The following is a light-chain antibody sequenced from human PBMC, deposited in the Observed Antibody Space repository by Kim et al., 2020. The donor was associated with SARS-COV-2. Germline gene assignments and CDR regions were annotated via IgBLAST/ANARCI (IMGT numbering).Light chain of an antibody. J-gene: IGKJ1*01. CDR1: QGITNY. CDR3: QNYNSAPWT. Sequence: ASVGDRVTSTGRASQGITNYLAWYQQKPGKVPKLLIYAASTLQSGVPSRFSGSGSGTDFTLTISSLQPEDVATYYCQNYNSAPWTFGQGTKVEIK. CDR2: AAS. V-gene: IGKV1-27*01.